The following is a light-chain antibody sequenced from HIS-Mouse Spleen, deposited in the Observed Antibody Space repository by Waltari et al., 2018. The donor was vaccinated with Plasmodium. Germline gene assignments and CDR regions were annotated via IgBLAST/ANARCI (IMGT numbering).Light chain of an antibody. CDR3: QQYNNWSFT. V-gene: IGKV3-15*01. CDR2: GES. Sequence: EIVMTQSPATLSVSQGDRATLSCRASQSVSSNLAWYQQKPGQAPRLLIYGESTRATGIPARFSGSGSGTEFTLTISSLQSEDCAGYYCQQYNNWSFTFGPGTKVDIK. J-gene: IGKJ3*01. CDR1: QSVSSN.